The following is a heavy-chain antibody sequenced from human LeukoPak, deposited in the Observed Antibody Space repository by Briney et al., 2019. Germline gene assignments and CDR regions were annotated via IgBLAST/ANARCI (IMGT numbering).Heavy chain of an antibody. CDR3: ARVKRYAYGMDV. CDR1: GFTCSTYV. V-gene: IGHV3-23*01. Sequence: GGSLRLSCAASGFTCSTYVMSWVRQAPGKGLEWLSLILHNGDSTYYADSVKGRFTISRDNSKNTLYLQMNSLRAEDTAVYYCARVKRYAYGMDVWGQGTTVTVSS. J-gene: IGHJ6*02. D-gene: IGHD3-16*01. CDR2: ILHNGDST.